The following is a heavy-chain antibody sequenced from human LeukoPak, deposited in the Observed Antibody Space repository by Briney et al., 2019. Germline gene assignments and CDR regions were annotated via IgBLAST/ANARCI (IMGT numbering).Heavy chain of an antibody. CDR1: GYTFTSYY. D-gene: IGHD4-17*01. CDR3: ARANGDNDAFDI. CDR2: INPSGGST. V-gene: IGHV1-46*01. Sequence: ASVKVSCKASGYTFTSYYMHWVRQAPGQGLEWMEIINPSGGSTSYAQKFQGRVTMTRDTSTSTVYMELSSLRSEDTAVYYCARANGDNDAFDIWGQGTMVTVSS. J-gene: IGHJ3*02.